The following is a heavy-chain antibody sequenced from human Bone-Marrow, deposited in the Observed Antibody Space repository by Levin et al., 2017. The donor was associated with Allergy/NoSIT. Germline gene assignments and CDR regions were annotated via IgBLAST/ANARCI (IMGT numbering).Heavy chain of an antibody. CDR2: IGSAGDT. J-gene: IGHJ3*02. CDR1: GFTFSSYG. V-gene: IGHV3-13*01. D-gene: IGHD5-12*01. Sequence: QSGGSLRLSCAASGFTFSSYGMHWVRQATGKGLEWVSAIGSAGDTYYPGSVKGRFTISRENAKNSLYLQMNSLRAGDTAVYYCAREGGYDYLGAFDIWGQGTMVTVSS. CDR3: AREGGYDYLGAFDI.